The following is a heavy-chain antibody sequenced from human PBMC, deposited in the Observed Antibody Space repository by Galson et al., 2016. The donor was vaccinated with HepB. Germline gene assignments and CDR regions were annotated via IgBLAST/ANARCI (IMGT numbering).Heavy chain of an antibody. J-gene: IGHJ3*02. V-gene: IGHV3-21*01. CDR2: ISGGSSYK. CDR3: ARTPGYSGTWYDAFDI. Sequence: SLRLSCAASGFTFTRYTMNWVRQSPGKGLEWVSSISGGSSYKYYADSVKGRFTISRDNSQNSLYLQMNSLRAEDTAIYFCARTPGYSGTWYDAFDIWGPGTIFTGSS. CDR1: GFTFTRYT. D-gene: IGHD6-13*01.